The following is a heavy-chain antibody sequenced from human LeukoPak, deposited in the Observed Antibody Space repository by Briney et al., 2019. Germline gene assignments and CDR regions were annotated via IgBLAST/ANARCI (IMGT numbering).Heavy chain of an antibody. CDR3: AKDDAWGRFYH. D-gene: IGHD3-16*01. V-gene: IGHV3-23*01. J-gene: IGHJ1*01. Sequence: PGGSLRLSCAASGFTFRIYAMNWVRQAPGKGLEWVSGISGSGDSTDYADSVKGRFTVSRDNSKNTLYLQMNSLRVEDTGVYYCAKDDAWGRFYHWGQGTLVTVSS. CDR1: GFTFRIYA. CDR2: ISGSGDST.